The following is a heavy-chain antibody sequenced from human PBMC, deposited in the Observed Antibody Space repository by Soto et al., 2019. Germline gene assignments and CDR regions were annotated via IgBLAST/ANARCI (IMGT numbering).Heavy chain of an antibody. Sequence: SETLSLTCAVSGGSISSGGYSWSWIRQPPGKGLEWIGYIYHSGSTYYNPSLKSRVTISVDRSKNQFSLKLSSVTAADTAVYFCAAAYYAILTGHFAFDSWGHGTMVTVSS. CDR2: IYHSGST. CDR3: AAAYYAILTGHFAFDS. CDR1: GGSISSGGYS. J-gene: IGHJ3*02. D-gene: IGHD3-9*01. V-gene: IGHV4-30-2*01.